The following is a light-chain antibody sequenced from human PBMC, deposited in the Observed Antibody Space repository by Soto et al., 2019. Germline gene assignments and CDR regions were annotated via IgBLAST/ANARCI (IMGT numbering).Light chain of an antibody. J-gene: IGLJ2*01. Sequence: QSALTQPASVSGSPGQSMTISCTGTDSDVGGYNYVSWYQQHPGKAPKLMIYGVYNRPSGVSNRFSGSKSGNTDSLTISGLQAEDEADYYCSSFTNNNTPHVVFGAGTKLTVL. CDR1: DSDVGGYNY. CDR2: GVY. CDR3: SSFTNNNTPHVV. V-gene: IGLV2-14*01.